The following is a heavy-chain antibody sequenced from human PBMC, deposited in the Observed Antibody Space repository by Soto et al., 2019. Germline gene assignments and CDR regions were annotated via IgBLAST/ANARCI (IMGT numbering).Heavy chain of an antibody. V-gene: IGHV4-59*01. CDR1: GGSISSYY. Sequence: SETLSLTCTVSGGSISSYYWGWIRQPPGKGLEWIGYIYYSGSTNYNPSLKSRVTISVDTSKNQFSLKLSSVTAADTAVYYCARVSDFYYYGMDVWGQGTTVTVSS. CDR2: IYYSGST. D-gene: IGHD3-3*01. J-gene: IGHJ6*02. CDR3: ARVSDFYYYGMDV.